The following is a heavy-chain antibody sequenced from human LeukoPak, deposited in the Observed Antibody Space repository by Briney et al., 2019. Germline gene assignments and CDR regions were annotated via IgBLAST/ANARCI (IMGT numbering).Heavy chain of an antibody. CDR2: INPNSGGT. CDR3: ARAQDSSSSTDY. CDR1: GYTFTGYY. Sequence: ASVKVSCKASGYTFTGYYMHWVRQAPGQGLEWMGRINPNSGGTNYAQKFQGRVTVTRDTSISTAYMELSRLRSDDTAVYYCARAQDSSSSTDYWGQGTLVTVSS. D-gene: IGHD6-13*01. J-gene: IGHJ4*02. V-gene: IGHV1-2*06.